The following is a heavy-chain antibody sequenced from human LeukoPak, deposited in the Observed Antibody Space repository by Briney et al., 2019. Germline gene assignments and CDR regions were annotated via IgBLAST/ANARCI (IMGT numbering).Heavy chain of an antibody. D-gene: IGHD3-3*01. CDR1: GGSISSGDYF. V-gene: IGHV4-30-4*08. J-gene: IGHJ4*02. CDR2: IYYSGST. CDR3: GRVWFWRGYPRAFDY. Sequence: SETLSLTCTVSGGSISSGDYFWSWIRQPPGKGLEWIGYIYYSGSTHYNPSLKSRVTISVDTSKNQFSLNLGSVTAADTAVYYCGRVWFWRGYPRAFDYWGQGTLVSVSS.